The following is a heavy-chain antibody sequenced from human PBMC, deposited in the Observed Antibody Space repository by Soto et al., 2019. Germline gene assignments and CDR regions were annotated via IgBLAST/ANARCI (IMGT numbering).Heavy chain of an antibody. J-gene: IGHJ4*02. CDR1: GDSITRGMYS. CDR3: ARGGALRPNGHVPLDF. Sequence: PSETLSLTCTVSGDSITRGMYSWSWIRQAPGKGLEWIGNIHVTGYTAFSPSPRRRVTMSVATSRNQFSLNLNSVTAADTAVYFCARGGALRPNGHVPLDFWGQGTLVTV. V-gene: IGHV4-30-2*01. D-gene: IGHD3-16*01. CDR2: IHVTGYT.